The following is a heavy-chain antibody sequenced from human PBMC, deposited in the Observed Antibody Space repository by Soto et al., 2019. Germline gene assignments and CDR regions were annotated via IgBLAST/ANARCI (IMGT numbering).Heavy chain of an antibody. J-gene: IGHJ1*01. CDR1: GFTFSSYA. CDR2: IVGSGGRT. D-gene: IGHD4-4*01. Sequence: PGGSLRLSCVASGFTFSSYAMSWVRQAPGKGLEWVSSIVGSGGRTYYADSVQGRFTISRDNSKNTLYLQMNSLGAEDTAIFYCAKAPVPDYTAYGSCVFELWARRTPVTVSS. V-gene: IGHV3-23*01. CDR3: AKAPVPDYTAYGSCVFEL.